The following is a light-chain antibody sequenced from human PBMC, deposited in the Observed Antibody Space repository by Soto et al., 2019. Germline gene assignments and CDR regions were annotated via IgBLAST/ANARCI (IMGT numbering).Light chain of an antibody. CDR2: DVS. CDR3: ISFTSSGTYV. V-gene: IGLV2-14*03. J-gene: IGLJ1*01. Sequence: HSVLTQPASVSGSPGQSITISCTGTSSDVGGYKYVSWYQQHPGKAPKVLIYDVSYRSSGVSNRFSGSKSGNTASLTISGLQAEDEADYYCISFTSSGTYVFGTGTKVTVL. CDR1: SSDVGGYKY.